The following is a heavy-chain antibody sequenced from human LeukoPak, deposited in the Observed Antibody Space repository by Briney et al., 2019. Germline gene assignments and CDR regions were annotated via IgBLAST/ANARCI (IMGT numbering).Heavy chain of an antibody. J-gene: IGHJ1*01. Sequence: PSETLSLTCTVSGGSISSSSYYWGWIRQPPGKGLEWIGSIYYSGSTYYNPSLKSRVTISVDTSKNQFSLKLSPVTAADTAVYYCARHVYDFWSGSPGYFQHWGQGTLVTVSS. CDR1: GGSISSSSYY. CDR2: IYYSGST. D-gene: IGHD3-3*01. V-gene: IGHV4-39*01. CDR3: ARHVYDFWSGSPGYFQH.